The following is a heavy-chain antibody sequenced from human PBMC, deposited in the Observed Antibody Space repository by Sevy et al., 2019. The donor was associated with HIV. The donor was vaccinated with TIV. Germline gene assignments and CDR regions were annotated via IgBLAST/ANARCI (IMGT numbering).Heavy chain of an antibody. V-gene: IGHV3-48*02. CDR1: GFTFSTYS. CDR2: ISRTSTTT. CDR3: ASEAYYYDSREENWFDP. Sequence: GGSLRLSCKASGFTFSTYSMHWVRQAPGKGLEWVSSISRTSTTTYYADSAKGRFTISRDNAKNSQYLQMNSLRDEDTAVYYCASEAYYYDSREENWFDPWGQGTLVTVSS. D-gene: IGHD3-22*01. J-gene: IGHJ5*02.